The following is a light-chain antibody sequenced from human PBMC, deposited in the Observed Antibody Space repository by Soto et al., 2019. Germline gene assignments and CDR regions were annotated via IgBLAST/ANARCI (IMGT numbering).Light chain of an antibody. V-gene: IGKV3-11*01. J-gene: IGKJ1*01. CDR2: DAS. CDR3: QQRSQWPWT. Sequence: EIVLTQSPATLSLSPGERAILSCRASQSGPIYLAWYQQKPGQAPRLLIFDASKRATGIPGRFSGDGSGTDFTLTINSPEPGDCAIYYCQQRSQWPWTFGQGTKVEIK. CDR1: QSGPIY.